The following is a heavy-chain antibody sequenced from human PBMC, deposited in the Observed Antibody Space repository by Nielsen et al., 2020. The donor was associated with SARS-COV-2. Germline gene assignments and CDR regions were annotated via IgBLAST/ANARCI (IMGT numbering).Heavy chain of an antibody. CDR2: ISAYNGNT. Sequence: WVRQAPGQGLEWMGWISAYNGNTNYAQKLQGRVTMTTDTSTSTAYMELRSLRSDDTAVYYCARDRERELAAFDIWGQGTMVTVSS. CDR3: ARDRERELAAFDI. D-gene: IGHD1-26*01. J-gene: IGHJ3*02. V-gene: IGHV1-18*01.